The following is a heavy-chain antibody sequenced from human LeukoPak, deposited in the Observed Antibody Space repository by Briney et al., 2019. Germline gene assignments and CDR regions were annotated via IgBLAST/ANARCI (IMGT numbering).Heavy chain of an antibody. CDR3: ARDQRVTGRPDIDY. CDR1: GFTFSNHW. J-gene: IGHJ4*02. Sequence: PGGSLSLSCAAPGFTFSNHWMHWVRQTPGKGLVWVSRISSDGSSTTYADSVKGRFTISRDNAKNTLYLQMNNLRAEDTAMYYCARDQRVTGRPDIDYWGQGTLVIVSS. CDR2: ISSDGSST. D-gene: IGHD6-6*01. V-gene: IGHV3-74*03.